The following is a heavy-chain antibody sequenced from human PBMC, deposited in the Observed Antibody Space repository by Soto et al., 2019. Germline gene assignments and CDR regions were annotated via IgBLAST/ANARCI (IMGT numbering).Heavy chain of an antibody. J-gene: IGHJ5*02. V-gene: IGHV4-39*01. CDR3: ARPKTIGAAAGKGWFDP. CDR1: DGSISSTTYY. Sequence: SETLSLTCTVSDGSISSTTYYWGWIRQPPGKGLEWIGSIYYTGRTYYNPSLESRLIISVDPSKNQFSLKLTSVTAADTAMYYCARPKTIGAAAGKGWFDPWGQGTLVTVSS. CDR2: IYYTGRT. D-gene: IGHD6-13*01.